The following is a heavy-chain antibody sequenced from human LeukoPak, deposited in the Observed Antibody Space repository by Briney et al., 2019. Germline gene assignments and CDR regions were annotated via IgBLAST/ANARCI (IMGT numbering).Heavy chain of an antibody. CDR1: GYSISGYY. D-gene: IGHD6-19*01. V-gene: IGHV4-4*08. CDR2: IYTSGST. J-gene: IGHJ6*03. Sequence: SETLSLTCAVFGYSISGYYWGWIRQPPGKGLEWIGRIYTSGSTNYNPSLKSRVTISVDTSKNQFSLKLSSVTAADTAVYYCARSWLPTGGYYYYMDVWGKGTTVTVSS. CDR3: ARSWLPTGGYYYYMDV.